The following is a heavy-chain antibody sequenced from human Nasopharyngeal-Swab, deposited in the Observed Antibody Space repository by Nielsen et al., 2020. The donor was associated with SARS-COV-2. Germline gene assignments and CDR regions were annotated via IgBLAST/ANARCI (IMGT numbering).Heavy chain of an antibody. J-gene: IGHJ4*02. D-gene: IGHD4-23*01. V-gene: IGHV2-70*11. CDR1: GFSLSTSGMC. Sequence: SGPTLVKPTQTLTLTCTFSGFSLSTSGMCVSWIRQPPGKALEWLARIDWDDDKYYSTSLKTRLTISKDTSKNQVVLTMTNMDPVDTATYYCERTSYYGGNSGFDYWGQGTLVTVSS. CDR3: ERTSYYGGNSGFDY. CDR2: IDWDDDK.